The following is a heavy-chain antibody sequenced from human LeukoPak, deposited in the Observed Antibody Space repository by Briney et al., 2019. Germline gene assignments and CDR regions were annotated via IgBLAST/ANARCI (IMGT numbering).Heavy chain of an antibody. CDR2: INDSGST. V-gene: IGHV4-34*01. Sequence: SETLSLTCAVYGGSFSGFYWSWIRQPPGKGLEWIGEINDSGSTNYNPSLKSRVTMSVDTSKNQISLKLTSVTAADTAVYYCARGPYSSGWYYYYYYMDVWGKGTTVTVSS. J-gene: IGHJ6*03. CDR1: GGSFSGFY. D-gene: IGHD6-25*01. CDR3: ARGPYSSGWYYYYYYMDV.